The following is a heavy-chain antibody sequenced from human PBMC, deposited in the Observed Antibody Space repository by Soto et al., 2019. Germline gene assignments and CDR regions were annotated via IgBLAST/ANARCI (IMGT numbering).Heavy chain of an antibody. J-gene: IGHJ4*02. Sequence: ASVKVSCKAAGYTFTSYGISWVRQAPGQGLEWMAWISGKNGNTNYAQKLQGRVTMTTDTSTNTANMEQRSLRSDDTAVYYCARDRANYGSGSYYPVDHWGQGTLVTVSS. D-gene: IGHD3-10*01. CDR3: ARDRANYGSGSYYPVDH. CDR1: GYTFTSYG. CDR2: ISGKNGNT. V-gene: IGHV1-18*01.